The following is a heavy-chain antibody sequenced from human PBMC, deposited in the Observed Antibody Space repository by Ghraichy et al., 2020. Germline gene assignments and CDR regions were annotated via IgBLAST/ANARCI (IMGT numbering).Heavy chain of an antibody. CDR3: ASYRQYSYGYWYFDL. D-gene: IGHD5-18*01. J-gene: IGHJ2*01. V-gene: IGHV4-59*01. CDR1: GGALSRTH. Sequence: SETLSLTCALTGGALSRTHVRLLGLLCRQLLEKIRYIYYSGSTNYNPSLKSRVTISVDTSKNQFSLKLSSVTAAATAVYYCASYRQYSYGYWYFDLCVRGTL. CDR2: IYYSGST.